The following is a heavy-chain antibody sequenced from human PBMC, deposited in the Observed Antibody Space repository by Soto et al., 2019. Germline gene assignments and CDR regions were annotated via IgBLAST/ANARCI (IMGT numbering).Heavy chain of an antibody. CDR3: AKDLYVGSGWYRSYYYDGMDV. J-gene: IGHJ6*02. V-gene: IGHV3-30*18. CDR1: GFTFSSYG. Sequence: QVQLVESGGGVVQPGRSLRLSCAASGFTFSSYGMHWVRQAPGKGLEWVAVISYDGSNKYYADSVKGRFTISRDNSKNTLYLQMNSLTAEDTAVYYCAKDLYVGSGWYRSYYYDGMDVWGQGTTVTVSS. CDR2: ISYDGSNK. D-gene: IGHD6-19*01.